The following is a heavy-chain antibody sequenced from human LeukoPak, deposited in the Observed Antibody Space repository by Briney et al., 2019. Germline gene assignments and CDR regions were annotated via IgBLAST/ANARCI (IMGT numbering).Heavy chain of an antibody. Sequence: ASVKVSCKASGYTLTGYYMHWVRQAPGQGLEWMGWINPNSGGTNYAQKFQGRVTMTRDTSISTAYMELSSLRSDDTAVYYCARAQLWLNPFDYWGQGTLVTVSS. CDR1: GYTLTGYY. V-gene: IGHV1-2*02. D-gene: IGHD5-18*01. J-gene: IGHJ4*02. CDR3: ARAQLWLNPFDY. CDR2: INPNSGGT.